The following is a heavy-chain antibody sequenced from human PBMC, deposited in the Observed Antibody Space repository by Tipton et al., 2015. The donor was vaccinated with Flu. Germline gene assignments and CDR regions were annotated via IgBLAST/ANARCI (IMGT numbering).Heavy chain of an antibody. Sequence: TLSLTCSVSGASISSGGYSWSWIRPPPGKGLEWVGYIYHSGTTYYNPSLKSRVIISGDRSKNQFSLKLSSVTAADTAVYYCAREFLFFGELSTAYYFDLWGRGTRVSVSS. CDR2: IYHSGTT. V-gene: IGHV4-30-2*01. J-gene: IGHJ2*01. CDR3: AREFLFFGELSTAYYFDL. D-gene: IGHD3-16*01. CDR1: GASISSGGYS.